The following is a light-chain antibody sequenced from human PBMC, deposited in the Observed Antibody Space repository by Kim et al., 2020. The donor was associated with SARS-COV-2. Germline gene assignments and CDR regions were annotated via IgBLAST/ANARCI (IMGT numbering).Light chain of an antibody. CDR3: QQYNNLWT. CDR1: RSISSW. CDR2: KAS. Sequence: SASLGDRVTITCRASRSISSWLAWYQQKPGKAPNLLIYKASSLESGVPSRFSGSGSGTEFTLTISSLQPDDFATYYCQQYNNLWTFGQGTKVDIK. V-gene: IGKV1-5*03. J-gene: IGKJ1*01.